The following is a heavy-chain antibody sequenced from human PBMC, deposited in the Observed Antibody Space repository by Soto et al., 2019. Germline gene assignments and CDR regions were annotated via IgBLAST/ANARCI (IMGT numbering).Heavy chain of an antibody. V-gene: IGHV1-69*13. CDR3: ARSPPMTTVTITWFDP. J-gene: IGHJ5*02. Sequence: SVKVSCKASGGTFSSYAISWVRQAPGQGLEWMGGIVPIFGTANYAQKFQGRVTITADESTSTAYMELSSLRSEDTAVYYCARSPPMTTVTITWFDPWGQGTLVTVSS. CDR1: GGTFSSYA. CDR2: IVPIFGTA. D-gene: IGHD4-17*01.